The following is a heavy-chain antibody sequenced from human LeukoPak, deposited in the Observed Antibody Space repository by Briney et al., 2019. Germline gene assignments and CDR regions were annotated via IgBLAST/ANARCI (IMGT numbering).Heavy chain of an antibody. J-gene: IGHJ6*03. CDR3: ARSPTYYYMDV. V-gene: IGHV3-30*02. CDR1: GFSFVNYG. CDR2: IRYDGNYK. Sequence: GGSLRLSCAASGFSFVNYGMHWVRQAPGKGLDWVAFIRYDGNYKYYGDSVKGRFTISRDHSKTTVDLQMDSLGGADTAVYYCARSPTYYYMDVWGKGTTVTVSS. D-gene: IGHD3-10*01.